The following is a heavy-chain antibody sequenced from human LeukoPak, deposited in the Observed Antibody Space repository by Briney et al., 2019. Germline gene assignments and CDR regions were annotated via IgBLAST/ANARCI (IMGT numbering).Heavy chain of an antibody. J-gene: IGHJ3*02. CDR1: GYTFTIYA. CDR2: INTNTGNP. V-gene: IGHV7-4-1*02. Sequence: ASVKVSCKASGYTFTIYAMNWVRQAPGQGLEWVGWINTNTGNPTYAQGFTGRCVFCYDTYVSTAYLEISSLKAEDTVVYCCARDLGVVAASLRAFDMWGQGTMVSVSS. D-gene: IGHD2-15*01. CDR3: ARDLGVVAASLRAFDM.